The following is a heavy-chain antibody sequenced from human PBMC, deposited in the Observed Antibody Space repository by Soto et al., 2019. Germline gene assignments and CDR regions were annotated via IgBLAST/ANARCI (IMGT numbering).Heavy chain of an antibody. CDR3: AKEADDFWTGY. V-gene: IGHV3-30*18. J-gene: IGHJ4*02. CDR1: GFTFSSYG. Sequence: QVQLVESGGGVVQPGRSLRLSCAASGFTFSSYGMHWVRQAPGKGLEWVAVISYDGSNKYYADSVKGRFTISRDNSKNTLYLQMNSLRAEDTDVYYCAKEADDFWTGYWGQGTLVTVSS. D-gene: IGHD3-3*01. CDR2: ISYDGSNK.